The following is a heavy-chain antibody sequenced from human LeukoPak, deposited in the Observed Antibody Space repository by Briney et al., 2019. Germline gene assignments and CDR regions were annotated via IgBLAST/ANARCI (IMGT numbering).Heavy chain of an antibody. CDR2: ISAGGGNT. J-gene: IGHJ4*02. CDR1: GFTFSSYA. D-gene: IGHD3-9*01. V-gene: IGHV3-23*01. CDR3: AKRGTLTGSYTHFDY. Sequence: GGSLRLSCAASGFTFSSYAMSWVRQAPGKGLEWVSAISAGGGNTYYADSVKGRFTISRDNSKNTLWLQMDSLRAEDTAVYYCAKRGTLTGSYTHFDYWGQGTLVTVSS.